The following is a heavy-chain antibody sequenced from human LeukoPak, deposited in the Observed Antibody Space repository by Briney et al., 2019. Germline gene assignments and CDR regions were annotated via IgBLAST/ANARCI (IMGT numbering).Heavy chain of an antibody. CDR3: ARDRTTIFGVLYYYYGMDV. J-gene: IGHJ6*02. V-gene: IGHV1-69*13. D-gene: IGHD3-3*01. CDR2: IIPIFGTA. Sequence: GASVKVSCKASGGTFSSYAISWVRQAPGQGLEWMGGIIPIFGTANYAQKFQGRVTITADESTSTAYMELSSLRSEDTAVYYCARDRTTIFGVLYYYYGMDVWGQGTTVTVSS. CDR1: GGTFSSYA.